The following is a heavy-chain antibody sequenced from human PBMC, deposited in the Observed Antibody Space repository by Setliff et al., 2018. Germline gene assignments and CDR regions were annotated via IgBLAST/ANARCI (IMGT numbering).Heavy chain of an antibody. V-gene: IGHV4-4*02. D-gene: IGHD1-1*01. CDR2: IYHDGND. CDR3: AKGGGRYHSDS. CDR1: GASINSLCW. Sequence: SETLSLTCTVSGASINSLCWWSWVRQPPGKGLEWIGEIYHDGNDKYTPSVHYSPSLKSRVTISIDKSNNQFSLKLTSMTAADTAVYYCAKGGGRYHSDSWGQGILVTVSS. J-gene: IGHJ4*02.